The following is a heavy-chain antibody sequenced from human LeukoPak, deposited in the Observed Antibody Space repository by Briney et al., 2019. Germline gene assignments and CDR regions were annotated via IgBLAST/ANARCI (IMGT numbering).Heavy chain of an antibody. J-gene: IGHJ4*02. CDR3: TRGSLRGSSRDY. D-gene: IGHD1-26*01. CDR1: GYTFTGYD. Sequence: ASVRVSCKASGYTFTGYDINWVRQAIGQGLEWMGWMNPSTGDTGYAQKFQGRVTMTRNTSVDTAFMELTGLGSEDTAVYYCTRGSLRGSSRDYWGQGTLVTVSS. V-gene: IGHV1-8*01. CDR2: MNPSTGDT.